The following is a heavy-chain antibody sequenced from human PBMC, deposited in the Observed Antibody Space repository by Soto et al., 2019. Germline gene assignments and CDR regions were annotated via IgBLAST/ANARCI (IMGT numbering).Heavy chain of an antibody. D-gene: IGHD5-18*01. V-gene: IGHV1-69*06. J-gene: IGHJ3*02. CDR1: GGTFSSYA. Sequence: SVKVSCKASGGTFSSYAISWVRQAPGQGLEWMGGIIPIFGTANYAQKFQGRVTITADKSTSTAYMELSSLRSEDTAVYYCAREGIGDTAMVKDAFDIWGQGTMVTVSS. CDR2: IIPIFGTA. CDR3: AREGIGDTAMVKDAFDI.